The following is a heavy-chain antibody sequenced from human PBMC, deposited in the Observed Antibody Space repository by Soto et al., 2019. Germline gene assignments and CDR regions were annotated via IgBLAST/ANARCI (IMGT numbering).Heavy chain of an antibody. Sequence: QVQLVQSGAEVKKPGSSVKVSCKASGCTFSSYAISWVRQAPGQGLEWMGGIIPISDTTNYAQKFQGRVTITAGESTSTAYMELSSLRSEDTAVYYCARSQGSSTSLEIYYYYYSGMDVWGQGTTVTVSS. V-gene: IGHV1-69*01. D-gene: IGHD2-2*01. CDR1: GCTFSSYA. CDR2: IIPISDTT. CDR3: ARSQGSSTSLEIYYYYYSGMDV. J-gene: IGHJ6*02.